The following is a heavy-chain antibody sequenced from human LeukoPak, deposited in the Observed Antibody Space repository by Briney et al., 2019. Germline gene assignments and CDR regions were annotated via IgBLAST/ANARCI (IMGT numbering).Heavy chain of an antibody. J-gene: IGHJ4*02. CDR1: GFTFSLYW. Sequence: PGGSLRLSCAASGFTFSLYWMNWVRQAPGKGLEWVSFISTAGRYIYYADSVKGRFTISRDNAKSSVYLQMNSLRAEDTAVYYCARASSGTYSPSDFDYWGRGTLVSVSS. V-gene: IGHV3-21*06. CDR3: ARASSGTYSPSDFDY. CDR2: ISTAGRYI. D-gene: IGHD1-26*01.